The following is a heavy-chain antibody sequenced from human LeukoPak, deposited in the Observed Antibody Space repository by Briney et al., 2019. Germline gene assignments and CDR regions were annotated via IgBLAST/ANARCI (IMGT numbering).Heavy chain of an antibody. CDR1: GYTFTSYY. CDR2: INPNSGGT. CDR3: ARAGIQLWSREYYFDY. Sequence: ASVKVSCKASGYTFTSYYMHWVRQAPGQGLEWMGWINPNSGGTNYAQKFQGRVTMTRDTSISTAYMELSRLRSDDTAVYYCARAGIQLWSREYYFDYWGQGTLVTVSS. D-gene: IGHD5-18*01. V-gene: IGHV1-2*02. J-gene: IGHJ4*02.